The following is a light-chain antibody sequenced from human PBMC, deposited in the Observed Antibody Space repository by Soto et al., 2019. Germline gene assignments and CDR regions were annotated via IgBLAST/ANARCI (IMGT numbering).Light chain of an antibody. V-gene: IGKV3-15*01. CDR3: QQYSNWPET. CDR1: QSVSSN. J-gene: IGKJ1*01. CDR2: GAS. Sequence: EIVMTQSPATLSVSLGERATLSCRASQSVSSNLAWYQQKPGQAPRLLISGASTRATGIPARFSGSGSGTDFTLTISSLQSEDFAVYYCQQYSNWPETFGQGTKVEIK.